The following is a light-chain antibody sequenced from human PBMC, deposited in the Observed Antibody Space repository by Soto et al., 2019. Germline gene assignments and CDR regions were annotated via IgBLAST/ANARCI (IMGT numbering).Light chain of an antibody. J-gene: IGKJ1*01. CDR2: GAS. V-gene: IGKV3-20*01. CDR1: QSVSSNY. CDR3: QHYGSSPWT. Sequence: EIVLTQSPGTLSLSPGERATLSCRASQSVSSNYLAWYQQKPGQAPRLLIYGASTRATSTADRFSGSGSGTDFTLTISRLEPEDCAVYYCQHYGSSPWTFGQGTKVEIK.